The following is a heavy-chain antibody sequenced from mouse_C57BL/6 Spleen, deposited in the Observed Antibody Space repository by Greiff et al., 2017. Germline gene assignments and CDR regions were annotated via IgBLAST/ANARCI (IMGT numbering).Heavy chain of an antibody. CDR3: ASYDLFAY. J-gene: IGHJ3*01. CDR1: GYTFTSYW. V-gene: IGHV1-50*01. D-gene: IGHD2-12*01. CDR2: IDPSDSYT. Sequence: VQLQQPGAELVKPGASVKLSCKASGYTFTSYWMQWVKQRPGQGLEWIGEIDPSDSYTNYNQKFKGKATLTVDTSSSTAYMQLSSLTSEDSAVYYCASYDLFAYWGQGTLVTVSA.